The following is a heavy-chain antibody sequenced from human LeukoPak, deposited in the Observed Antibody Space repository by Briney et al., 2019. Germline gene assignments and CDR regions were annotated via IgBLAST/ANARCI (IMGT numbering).Heavy chain of an antibody. V-gene: IGHV1-69*04. CDR3: ARGNYYGSGKIYYYGMDV. CDR1: GGTFSSYA. D-gene: IGHD3-10*01. Sequence: GSSVKVSCKASGGTFSSYAISWVRQAPGQGVEWMGRIIPILGIANYAQKFQGRVTITADKSTSTAYMELSSLRSEDTAVYYCARGNYYGSGKIYYYGMDVWGQGTTVTVSS. J-gene: IGHJ6*02. CDR2: IIPILGIA.